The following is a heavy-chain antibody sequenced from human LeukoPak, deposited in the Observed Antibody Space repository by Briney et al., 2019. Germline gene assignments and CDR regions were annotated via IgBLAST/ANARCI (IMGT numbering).Heavy chain of an antibody. CDR3: AREGDTVTTYSY. J-gene: IGHJ4*02. V-gene: IGHV1-2*07. Sequence: GSSVKVSCKASGGTFSSYGISWVRQAPGQGLDGMGWINPNSGGTNYAHKFQGRVPMTRATSITTAYMELSRLRSDDTAVYYCAREGDTVTTYSYWGQGTLVTVSS. D-gene: IGHD4-17*01. CDR2: INPNSGGT. CDR1: GGTFSSYG.